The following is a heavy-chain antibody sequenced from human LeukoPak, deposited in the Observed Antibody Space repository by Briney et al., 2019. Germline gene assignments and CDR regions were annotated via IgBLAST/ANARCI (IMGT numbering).Heavy chain of an antibody. D-gene: IGHD2-2*01. CDR1: GGSVSSGSYY. V-gene: IGHV4-61*01. CDR3: ARHHLSSSPQVDWFDP. CDR2: IYYSGST. Sequence: SETLSLTCTVSGGSVSSGSYYWSWIRQPPGKGLEWIGYIYYSGSTNYNPSLKSRVTISVDTSKNQFSLKLSSVTAADTAVYYCARHHLSSSPQVDWFDPWGQGTLVTVSS. J-gene: IGHJ5*02.